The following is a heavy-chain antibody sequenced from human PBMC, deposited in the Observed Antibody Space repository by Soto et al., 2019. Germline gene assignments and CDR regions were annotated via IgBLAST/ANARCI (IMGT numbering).Heavy chain of an antibody. CDR1: GYTFTGYY. Sequence: ASVKVSCKASGYTFTGYYMHWVRPAPGQGLEWMGWINPNSGGTNYAQKFQGRVTMTRDTSISTAYMELSRLRSDDTAVYYCARVYCSSTSCVKGTGGMDVWGQGTTVTVSS. V-gene: IGHV1-2*02. CDR2: INPNSGGT. J-gene: IGHJ6*02. D-gene: IGHD2-2*01. CDR3: ARVYCSSTSCVKGTGGMDV.